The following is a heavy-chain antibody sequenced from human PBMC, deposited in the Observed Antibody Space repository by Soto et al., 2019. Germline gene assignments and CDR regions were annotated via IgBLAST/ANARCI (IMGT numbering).Heavy chain of an antibody. V-gene: IGHV3-66*01. CDR3: AREGPGNGEIVFDY. CDR1: GFTVSSNY. J-gene: IGHJ4*02. CDR2: IYSGGST. D-gene: IGHD3-10*01. Sequence: EVQLVESGGGLVQPGGSLRLSCAASGFTVSSNYMSWVRQAPGKGLEWVSVIYSGGSTYYADSVKGRFTISRDNSKNTLYLQMNSLRAEDTAVYYCAREGPGNGEIVFDYWGQGTMVTVSS.